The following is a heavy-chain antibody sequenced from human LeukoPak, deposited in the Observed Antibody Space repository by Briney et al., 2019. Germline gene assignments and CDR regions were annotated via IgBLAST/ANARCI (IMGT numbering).Heavy chain of an antibody. CDR1: GFAFDTYW. V-gene: IGHV3-74*01. J-gene: IGHJ4*02. CDR2: ISRDGLSA. CDR3: VKGSRLDSYDY. Sequence: GGSLRLSCAASGFAFDTYWMHWVRRTPGKGPACVCSISRDGLSASYVDSVKGRFTVSRDNAKNTLYLQMNSLGVEDTALYYCVKGSRLDSYDYWGQGTLVTVSS. D-gene: IGHD5-24*01.